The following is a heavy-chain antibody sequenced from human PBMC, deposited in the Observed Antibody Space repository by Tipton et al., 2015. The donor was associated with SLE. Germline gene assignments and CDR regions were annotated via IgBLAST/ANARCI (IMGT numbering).Heavy chain of an antibody. V-gene: IGHV3-23*01. CDR3: MTDPNWEGKAFAI. CDR1: GFTFSSYA. J-gene: IGHJ3*02. CDR2: ISASGGRT. Sequence: SLRVSCAASGFTFSSYAMSWVRQAPGKGLEWVSGISASGGRTYYADSVEGRFTISRDNAKNSFYLQMNSLRAEDTAVYFCMTDPNWEGKAFAIWGQGTVVTVSS. D-gene: IGHD1-1*01.